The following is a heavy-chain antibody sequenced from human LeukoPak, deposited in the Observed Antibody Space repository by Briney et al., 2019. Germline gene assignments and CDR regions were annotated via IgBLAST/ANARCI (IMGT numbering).Heavy chain of an antibody. Sequence: GGSLRLSCAASGFTFSSYAMHWVRQAPGKGLEWVAVISYDGSNKYYADSVKGRFTISRDNSKNTPYLQMNSLRAEDTAVYYCARDRGYCSSTSCYRPFDPWGQGTLVTVSS. CDR1: GFTFSSYA. CDR3: ARDRGYCSSTSCYRPFDP. V-gene: IGHV3-30*04. CDR2: ISYDGSNK. J-gene: IGHJ5*02. D-gene: IGHD2-2*01.